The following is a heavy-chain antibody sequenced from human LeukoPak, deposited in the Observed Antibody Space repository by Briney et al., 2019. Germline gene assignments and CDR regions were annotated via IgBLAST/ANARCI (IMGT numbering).Heavy chain of an antibody. J-gene: IGHJ4*02. CDR3: ARGGYGDRIDY. CDR1: GYSFNVHG. D-gene: IGHD4-17*01. CDR2: ISAYKGNT. V-gene: IGHV1-18*04. Sequence: ASVKDSSKASGYSFNVHGMTWVRQAPGQGLEWMGWISAYKGNTNYAAKFQGRATMTTDTSTSTGYMELSRLRSEDTAVYYCARGGYGDRIDYWGQGTLVSVSS.